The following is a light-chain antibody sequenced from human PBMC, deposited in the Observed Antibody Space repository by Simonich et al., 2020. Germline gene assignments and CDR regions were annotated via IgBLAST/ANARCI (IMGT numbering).Light chain of an antibody. Sequence: SYELTQPPSVSVSPGQTARITCSGDALPKKYAYWYQQKSGQAPVLVIHEDSKRPSVIPEGFSGTSSGTMATLTISGAQVEDEADYYCYSTDSSGNHRVFGGGTKLTVL. CDR3: YSTDSSGNHRV. CDR2: EDS. CDR1: ALPKKY. J-gene: IGLJ2*01. V-gene: IGLV3-10*01.